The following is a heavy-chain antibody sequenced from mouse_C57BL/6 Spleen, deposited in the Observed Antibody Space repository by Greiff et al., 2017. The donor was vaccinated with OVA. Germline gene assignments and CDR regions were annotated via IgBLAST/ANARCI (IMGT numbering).Heavy chain of an antibody. CDR3: VRGSMVTTRYYAMDY. CDR2: IRSKSSNYAT. Sequence: EVQLVESGGGLVQPKGSLKLSCAASGFTFNTYAMHWVRQAPEKGLEWVARIRSKSSNYATYYADSVKDRFTISRDDSQSMLYLQMNNLKTEDTAMYYCVRGSMVTTRYYAMDYWGKGTSVTVSS. V-gene: IGHV10-3*01. D-gene: IGHD2-2*01. CDR1: GFTFNTYA. J-gene: IGHJ4*01.